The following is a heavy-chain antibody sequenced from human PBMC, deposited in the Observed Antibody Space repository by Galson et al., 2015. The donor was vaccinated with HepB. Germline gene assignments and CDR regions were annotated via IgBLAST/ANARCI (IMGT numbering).Heavy chain of an antibody. D-gene: IGHD3-3*01. CDR3: TREGIDFWSGYYSSYYFDY. V-gene: IGHV3-49*03. CDR1: GFTFGDYA. Sequence: SLRLSCAASGFTFGDYAMSWFRQAPGKGLEWVGFIRSKAYGGTTEYAASVKGRFTISRDDSKSIAYLQMNSLKTEDTAVYYCTREGIDFWSGYYSSYYFDYWGQGTLVTVSS. J-gene: IGHJ4*02. CDR2: IRSKAYGGTT.